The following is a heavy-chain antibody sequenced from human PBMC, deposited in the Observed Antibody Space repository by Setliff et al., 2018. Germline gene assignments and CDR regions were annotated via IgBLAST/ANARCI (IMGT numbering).Heavy chain of an antibody. V-gene: IGHV4-59*01. CDR3: VREGYSEYFQD. J-gene: IGHJ1*01. Sequence: PSETLSLTCAVYGGSFSDYYWDWIRQPPGKGLEWIGFISYSGITTYNVSLKSRVSISVDTSKNQLSLTLSSVTAADTAVYYCVREGYSEYFQDWGRGTLVTVSS. CDR1: GGSFSDYY. CDR2: ISYSGIT. D-gene: IGHD1-1*01.